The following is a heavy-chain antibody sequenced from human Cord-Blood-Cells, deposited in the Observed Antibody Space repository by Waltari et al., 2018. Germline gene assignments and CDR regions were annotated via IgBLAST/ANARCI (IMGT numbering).Heavy chain of an antibody. V-gene: IGHV3-23*01. D-gene: IGHD3-22*01. Sequence: EVQLLESGGGLVQPGGSLSLSCAASGFPFSRYAMGWVRQAPGKGLEWVSAISGSGGSTYYADSVKGRFTISRDNSKNTLYLQMNSLRAEDTAVYYCAKGPGAYDSSGYYFDYWGQGTLVTVSS. CDR1: GFPFSRYA. J-gene: IGHJ4*02. CDR2: ISGSGGST. CDR3: AKGPGAYDSSGYYFDY.